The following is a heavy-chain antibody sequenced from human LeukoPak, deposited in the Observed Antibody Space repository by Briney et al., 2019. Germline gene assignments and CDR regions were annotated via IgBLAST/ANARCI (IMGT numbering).Heavy chain of an antibody. CDR2: ISYDGSNK. V-gene: IGHV3-30*18. J-gene: IGHJ4*02. CDR1: GFTFSSYG. D-gene: IGHD6-19*01. CDR3: AKGHSSGWYYFDY. Sequence: GGSLRLSCAASGFTFSSYGMHWIRQAPGKGLEWVAVISYDGSNKYYADSVKGRFTISRDNSKNTLYLQMNSLRAEDTAVYYCAKGHSSGWYYFDYWGQGTLVTVSS.